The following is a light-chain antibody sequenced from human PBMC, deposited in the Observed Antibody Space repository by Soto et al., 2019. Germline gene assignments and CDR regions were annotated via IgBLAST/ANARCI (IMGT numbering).Light chain of an antibody. CDR3: QQSYSTPIT. CDR2: AAS. CDR1: QTISSW. J-gene: IGKJ5*01. Sequence: DIHMTQSPSTLSGPVGDRVTIPCRASQTISSWLAWYQQKPGKAPRLLIYAASSLQSGVPSRFSGSGSGTDFTLTISSLQPEDFATYYCQQSYSTPITFGQGTRLENK. V-gene: IGKV1-39*01.